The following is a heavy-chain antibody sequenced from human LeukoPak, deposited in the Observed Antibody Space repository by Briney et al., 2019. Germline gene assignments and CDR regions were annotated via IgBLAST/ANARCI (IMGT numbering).Heavy chain of an antibody. V-gene: IGHV3-21*01. J-gene: IGHJ2*01. CDR3: ARGVAMGNSGLWYFDL. D-gene: IGHD2-15*01. CDR2: ISSSSSYI. CDR1: GFTFSSYN. Sequence: GGSLRLSCAASGFTFSSYNMNWVRQAPGKGLEWVSSISSSSSYIYYADSVKGRFTISRDNAKNSLYLQMNSLRAEDTAVYYCARGVAMGNSGLWYFDLWGRGTLVTVSS.